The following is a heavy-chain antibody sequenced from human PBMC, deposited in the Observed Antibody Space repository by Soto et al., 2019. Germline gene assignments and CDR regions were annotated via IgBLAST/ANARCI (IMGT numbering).Heavy chain of an antibody. CDR1: GFTFSSYG. D-gene: IGHD3-10*01. CDR2: ISYDGSNK. J-gene: IGHJ4*02. Sequence: GGSLRLSCAASGFTFSSYGMHWVRQAPGKGLEWVAVISYDGSNKYYADSVKGRFTISRDKSKNTLYLQMNSLRAEDTAVYYCATYYYGSGSYGPSDYWGQGTLVTVSS. V-gene: IGHV3-30*03. CDR3: ATYYYGSGSYGPSDY.